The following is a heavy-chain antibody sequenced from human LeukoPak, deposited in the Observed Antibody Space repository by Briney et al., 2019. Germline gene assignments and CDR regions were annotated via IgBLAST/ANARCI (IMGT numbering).Heavy chain of an antibody. CDR2: IFYRGST. CDR3: ARNWVADSFDF. CDR1: GGSISNSTYY. Sequence: SDTLSLTCTVSGGSISNSTYYWGWVRQPPGKGLEWIGSIFYRGSTYYTPSLKSRVTISVDTSKNQFSLKLSSVTAAGTAMYFCARNWVADSFDFWGQGTMVTVSS. V-gene: IGHV4-39*01. J-gene: IGHJ3*01. D-gene: IGHD6-19*01.